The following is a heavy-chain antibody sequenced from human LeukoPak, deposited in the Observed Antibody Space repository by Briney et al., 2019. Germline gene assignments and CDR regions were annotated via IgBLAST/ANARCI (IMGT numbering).Heavy chain of an antibody. CDR1: GFXFNSYG. J-gene: IGHJ4*02. V-gene: IGHV3-33*01. D-gene: IGHD4-11*01. CDR3: ARGLPPVMKYYFDY. CDR2: MWYDGSNK. Sequence: GGSLRLSCAASGFXFNSYGIHWVRQAPGKGQEWVALMWYDGSNKYHADSVKGRFTISRDDSKNTLYLQMNSLRAEDTAMYYCARGLPPVMKYYFDYWGQGTLVTVSS.